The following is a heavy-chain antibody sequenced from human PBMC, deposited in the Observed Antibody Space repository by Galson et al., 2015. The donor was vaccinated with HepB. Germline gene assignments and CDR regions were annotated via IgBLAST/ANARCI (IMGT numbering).Heavy chain of an antibody. CDR1: GFTFSNYG. D-gene: IGHD3-10*01. Sequence: SLRLSCATSGFTFSNYGTHWVRQAPGKGLEWVAFVQFDGITKDYADSVKGRFTISRDNSENTLYLQMDSLRADDTAVYYCARDLHGSYTFDYWGQGTLVTVSS. CDR2: VQFDGITK. V-gene: IGHV3-30*02. CDR3: ARDLHGSYTFDY. J-gene: IGHJ4*02.